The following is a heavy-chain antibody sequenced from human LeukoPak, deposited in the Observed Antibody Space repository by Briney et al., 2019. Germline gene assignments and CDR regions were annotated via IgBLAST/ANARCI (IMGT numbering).Heavy chain of an antibody. D-gene: IGHD1-26*01. V-gene: IGHV1-69*13. CDR1: GGTFGNYA. CDR3: ASGTWEGWLDP. CDR2: IILVFGTP. Sequence: GSSVKVSCKASGGTFGNYAIHWVRLAPGQGLEWMAEIILVFGTPNYAQKFQGRVTITADESTSTVYMELSSLTSDDTAVYYCASGTWEGWLDPWGQGTLVTVSS. J-gene: IGHJ5*02.